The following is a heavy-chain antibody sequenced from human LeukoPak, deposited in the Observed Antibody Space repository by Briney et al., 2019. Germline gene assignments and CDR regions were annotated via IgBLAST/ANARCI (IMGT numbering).Heavy chain of an antibody. CDR3: AKEGYYVWGDYYYYMDV. CDR1: GFTFSSYA. D-gene: IGHD3-16*01. CDR2: ISCGGGST. Sequence: GGSVRLFCAASGFTFSSYAMSWLRQAPGKGLEWVSAISCGGGSTYYADSVKGRFTISRDNSKNTLYLQMNSLRDEDTAVYYCAKEGYYVWGDYYYYMDVWGKGTTVTVSS. J-gene: IGHJ6*03. V-gene: IGHV3-23*01.